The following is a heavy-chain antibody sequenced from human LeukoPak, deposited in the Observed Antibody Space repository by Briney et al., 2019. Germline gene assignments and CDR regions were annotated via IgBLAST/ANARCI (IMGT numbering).Heavy chain of an antibody. CDR2: ISSSSSYI. CDR1: GFTFSSYS. CDR3: ARARAVAGFDY. J-gene: IGHJ4*02. V-gene: IGHV3-21*01. Sequence: GGSLRLSCAASGFTFSSYSMNWVRQAPGEGLEWVSSISSSSSYIYYADSVKGRFTISRDNAKNSLYLQMNSLRAEDTAVYYCARARAVAGFDYWGQGTLVTVSS. D-gene: IGHD6-19*01.